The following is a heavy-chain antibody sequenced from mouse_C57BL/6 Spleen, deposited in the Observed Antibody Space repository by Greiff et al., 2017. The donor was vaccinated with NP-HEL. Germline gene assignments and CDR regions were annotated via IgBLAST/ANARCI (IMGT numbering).Heavy chain of an antibody. CDR2: IDPENGDT. CDR1: GFNIKDDY. J-gene: IGHJ3*01. V-gene: IGHV14-4*01. D-gene: IGHD2-5*01. CDR3: TPYYSNYGFAY. Sequence: EVHLVESGAELVRPGASVKLSCTASGFNIKDDYMHWVKQRPEQGLEWIGWIDPENGDTEYASKFQGKATITADTSSNTAYLQLSSLTSEDTAVYYCTPYYSNYGFAYWGQGTLVTVSA.